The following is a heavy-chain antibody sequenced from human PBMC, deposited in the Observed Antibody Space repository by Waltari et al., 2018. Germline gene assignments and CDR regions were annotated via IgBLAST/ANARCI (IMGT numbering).Heavy chain of an antibody. Sequence: EVHLVESGGGLVKPGGSLGVPCAASGSDFSSFSINWIRQTPGKGLEWVSSISKSGRVTEYADSVKGRFTFSRDNANNSVYLQMNSLRVEDTAVYYCNVELAEAGNWGQGTLVTVSP. D-gene: IGHD6-13*01. V-gene: IGHV3-21*06. J-gene: IGHJ4*02. CDR2: ISKSGRVT. CDR3: NVELAEAGN. CDR1: GSDFSSFS.